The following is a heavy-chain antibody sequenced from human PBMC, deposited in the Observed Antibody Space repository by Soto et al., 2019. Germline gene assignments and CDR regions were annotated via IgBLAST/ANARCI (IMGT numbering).Heavy chain of an antibody. CDR3: AKEEGKG. J-gene: IGHJ4*02. Sequence: LSCAASGFTFDDYAMHWVRQAPGKGLEWVSGISWNSGSIGYADSVKGRFTISRDNAKNSLYLQMNSLRAEDTALYYCAKEEGKGWGQGTLVTVSS. V-gene: IGHV3-9*01. CDR2: ISWNSGSI. CDR1: GFTFDDYA.